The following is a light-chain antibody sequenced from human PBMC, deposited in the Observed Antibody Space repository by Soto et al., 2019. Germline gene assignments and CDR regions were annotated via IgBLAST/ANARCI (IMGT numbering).Light chain of an antibody. J-gene: IGLJ3*02. V-gene: IGLV2-8*01. CDR1: SSDFGGYNY. CDR3: ISYAGSNNLV. CDR2: EVS. Sequence: QSALTQPPSASGSPGQSVTISCTGTSSDFGGYNYVSWYQQHPGKAPKLMIYEVSKRPSGVPDRFSGSKSGNTASLTVSGLQAEDEAHYYCISYAGSNNLVFGGGTKLTAL.